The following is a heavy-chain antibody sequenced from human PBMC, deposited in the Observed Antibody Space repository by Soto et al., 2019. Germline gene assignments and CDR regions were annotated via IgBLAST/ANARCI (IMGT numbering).Heavy chain of an antibody. Sequence: VQVLESGGGLVQPGGSLRLSCAASGFTFSSYAMSWVRQAPGKGPEWVSGISDSGGNTYYTDSVKGRFTMSRDNSKNTVSLQMNSLRVEDTAVYYCGKDPNGNYVGAFDMWGQGTMVTVSS. V-gene: IGHV3-23*01. D-gene: IGHD3-16*01. CDR2: ISDSGGNT. CDR3: GKDPNGNYVGAFDM. CDR1: GFTFSSYA. J-gene: IGHJ3*02.